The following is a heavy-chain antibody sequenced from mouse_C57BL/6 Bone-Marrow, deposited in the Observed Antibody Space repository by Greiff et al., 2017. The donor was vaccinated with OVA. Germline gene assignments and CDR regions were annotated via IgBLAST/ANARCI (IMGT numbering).Heavy chain of an antibody. CDR1: GYTFTSYG. Sequence: VKLVESGAELARPGASVKLSCKASGYTFTSYGISWVKQRTGQGLEWIGEIYPRSGNTYYNEKFKGKATLNADKSSSTAYMELRSLTSEDSAVYFCAKLYGSSLDYWGQGTTLTVSS. D-gene: IGHD1-1*01. V-gene: IGHV1-81*01. J-gene: IGHJ2*01. CDR3: AKLYGSSLDY. CDR2: IYPRSGNT.